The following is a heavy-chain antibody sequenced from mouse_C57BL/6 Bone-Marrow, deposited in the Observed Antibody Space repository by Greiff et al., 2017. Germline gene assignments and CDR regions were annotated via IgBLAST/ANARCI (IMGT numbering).Heavy chain of an antibody. Sequence: VQLQQPGAELVRPGSSVKLSCKASGYTFTSYWMDWVKQRPGQGLEWIGNIYPSDSETHYNQKFKDKATLTVDKSSSTAYMQLRSLTSEDSAVYYCARGVGWYFDYWGQGTTLTVSS. D-gene: IGHD1-1*02. CDR3: ARGVGWYFDY. J-gene: IGHJ2*01. CDR1: GYTFTSYW. V-gene: IGHV1-61*01. CDR2: IYPSDSET.